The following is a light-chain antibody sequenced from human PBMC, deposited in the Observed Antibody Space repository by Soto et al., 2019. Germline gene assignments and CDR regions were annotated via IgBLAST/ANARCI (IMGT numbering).Light chain of an antibody. CDR3: QTWGTGEHAV. CDR1: SGHSSYA. V-gene: IGLV4-69*01. Sequence: QPVLTQSPSASASLGASVKLTCTLSSGHSSYAIAWHQQQPEKGPRYLMKLNSDGSHSKGDGIPDRFSGSSSGAERYLTISSLQSEDEADYYCQTWGTGEHAVFGGGTQLTVL. J-gene: IGLJ7*01. CDR2: LNSDGSH.